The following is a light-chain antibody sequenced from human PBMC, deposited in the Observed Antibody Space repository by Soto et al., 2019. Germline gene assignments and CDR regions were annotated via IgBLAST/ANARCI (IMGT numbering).Light chain of an antibody. Sequence: QSVLPQPPSASGTPGQRVTISCSGSSSKIGSNYVYWYQQLPGTAPKLLIYRNNQRPSGVPDRFSGSKSGTSASLAISGLRSEEEADYYCAAWEDSLSGWVFGGGTQLTVL. CDR1: SSKIGSNY. CDR3: AAWEDSLSGWV. V-gene: IGLV1-47*01. J-gene: IGLJ3*02. CDR2: RNN.